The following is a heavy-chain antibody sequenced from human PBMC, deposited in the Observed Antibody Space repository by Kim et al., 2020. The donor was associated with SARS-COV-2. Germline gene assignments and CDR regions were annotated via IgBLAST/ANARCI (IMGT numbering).Heavy chain of an antibody. J-gene: IGHJ6*02. V-gene: IGHV3-23*01. CDR1: GFTFDTYA. D-gene: IGHD3-22*01. CDR2: ISGNGVNK. CDR3: AKVVVMDGYNYYYYYGMDV. Sequence: GGSLRLSCVASGFTFDTYAMSWVRQAPGKGLEWVSVISGNGVNKFYADSVRGRLTVSRDNSKNTLYLQMNSLRDEDTALYYCAKVVVMDGYNYYYYYGMDVGGQGPAVTVSS.